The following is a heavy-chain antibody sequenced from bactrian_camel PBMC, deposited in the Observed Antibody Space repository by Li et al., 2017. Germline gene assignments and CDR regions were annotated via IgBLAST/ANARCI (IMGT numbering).Heavy chain of an antibody. D-gene: IGHD3*01. CDR2: ISLGGGVT. V-gene: IGHV3S63*01. J-gene: IGHJ4*01. Sequence: HVQLVESGGGSVQPGSSLNLSCVVSGIRSGTADEIINCMGWFRQAPGKEREGVATISLGGGVTYYSDSVKGRFSISRDNAKNTVHLQMNGLKPEDTATYYCAAEPIDCPSAPPNMRSYYYNHWGQGTQVTVS. CDR3: AAEPIDCPSAPPNMRSYYYNH. CDR1: GIRSGTADEIINC.